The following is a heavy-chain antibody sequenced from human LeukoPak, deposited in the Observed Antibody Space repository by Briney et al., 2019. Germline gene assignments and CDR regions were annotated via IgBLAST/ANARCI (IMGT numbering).Heavy chain of an antibody. CDR2: ISGSGGST. V-gene: IGHV3-23*01. CDR3: AKGSGYSYGVFDY. Sequence: PGGSLRLSCAASGFTFSSYAMSWVRQAPGKGLEWVSAISGSGGSTYYADSVKGRFTISRDNSKNTLYLKMNRPRDKDTAVYYCAKGSGYSYGVFDYWGQGTLVTVSS. D-gene: IGHD5-18*01. J-gene: IGHJ4*02. CDR1: GFTFSSYA.